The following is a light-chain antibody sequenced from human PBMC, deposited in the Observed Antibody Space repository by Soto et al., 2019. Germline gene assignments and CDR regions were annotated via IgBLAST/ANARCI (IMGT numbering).Light chain of an antibody. Sequence: QSALTQPPSVSGAPGQRVTISCTGSSSNIGANSDVHWYQQLTGAAPKLLIYGNTNRPSGVSDRFSGSKSGTSASLAITGLQAEDEADYYCQSYDNSLSGFYVFGTGTKVTVL. CDR2: GNT. CDR3: QSYDNSLSGFYV. CDR1: SSNIGANSD. J-gene: IGLJ1*01. V-gene: IGLV1-40*01.